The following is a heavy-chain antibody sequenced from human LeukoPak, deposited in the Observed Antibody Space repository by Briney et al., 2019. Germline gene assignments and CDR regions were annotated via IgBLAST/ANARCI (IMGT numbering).Heavy chain of an antibody. CDR3: AKDLAMIANYYFDY. V-gene: IGHV3-30*02. Sequence: GGSLRLSCAASGFTFSSYGMHWVRQAPGKGLEWVAFIRYDGSNKYYADSVKGRFTISRDNSKNTLYLQMNSLRAEDTAVYYCAKDLAMIANYYFDYWGQGTLVTVSS. D-gene: IGHD3-22*01. CDR1: GFTFSSYG. J-gene: IGHJ4*02. CDR2: IRYDGSNK.